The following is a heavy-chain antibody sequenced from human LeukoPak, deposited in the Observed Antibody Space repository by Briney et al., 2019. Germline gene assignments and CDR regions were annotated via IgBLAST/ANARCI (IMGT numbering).Heavy chain of an antibody. Sequence: SETLSLTCTVSGDSISSSYWSWIRQPPGKGLEWIGHIYYSGSTNYNPSLKSRVTISVTKNQFSLKLSSVTAADTAVYFCARSAAGLSYGMDVWGQGTTVTASS. CDR1: GDSISSSY. V-gene: IGHV4-59*08. CDR3: ARSAAGLSYGMDV. J-gene: IGHJ6*02. CDR2: IYYSGST. D-gene: IGHD6-13*01.